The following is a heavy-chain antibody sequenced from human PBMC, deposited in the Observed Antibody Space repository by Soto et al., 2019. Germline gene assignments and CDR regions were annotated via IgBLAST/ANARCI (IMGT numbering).Heavy chain of an antibody. CDR2: IQSGGPT. Sequence: EVQLVESGGGLVQPGGSLRLSCAASGFTVSSKYMSWVRQAPGKGLEWVSLIQSGGPTYYADSVKGRFTISRDTSENTVHLQMDSLRAEDTAVYYCARDAVLCDGGHCYGVPLDVWGKATTVTVSS. D-gene: IGHD2-21*02. J-gene: IGHJ6*04. V-gene: IGHV3-66*01. CDR3: ARDAVLCDGGHCYGVPLDV. CDR1: GFTVSSKY.